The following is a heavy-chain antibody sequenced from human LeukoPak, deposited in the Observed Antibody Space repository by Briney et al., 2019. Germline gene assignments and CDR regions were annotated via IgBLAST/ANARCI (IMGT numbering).Heavy chain of an antibody. CDR1: GYTFTGYY. CDR3: ARDLNYYYYMDV. V-gene: IGHV1-2*02. J-gene: IGHJ6*03. Sequence: ASVKVSCKXSGYTFTGYYMHWVRQAPGQGLEWMGGINPNSGGTNYAQKFQGRVTMTRDTSISTAYMELSRLRSDDTAVYYCARDLNYYYYMDVWGKGTTVTVSS. CDR2: INPNSGGT.